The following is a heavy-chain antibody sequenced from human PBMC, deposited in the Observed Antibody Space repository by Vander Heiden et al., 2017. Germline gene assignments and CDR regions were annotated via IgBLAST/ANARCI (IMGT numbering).Heavy chain of an antibody. J-gene: IGHJ4*02. Sequence: QVQLVQSGAEVKKPGSSVKVSCQASGGTFSSYALSWVRQAPGQGIEWMGGIIPICGTANYAQKFQGRVTMTADESTSTAYMELSSLRSEDTAVYDGASPMVRGVTTTLELDYWGQGTLVTVSS. D-gene: IGHD3-10*01. CDR1: GGTFSSYA. CDR3: ASPMVRGVTTTLELDY. CDR2: IIPICGTA. V-gene: IGHV1-69*01.